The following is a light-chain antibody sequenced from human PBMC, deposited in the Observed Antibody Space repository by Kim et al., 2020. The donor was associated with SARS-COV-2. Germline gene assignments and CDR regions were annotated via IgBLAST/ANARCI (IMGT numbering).Light chain of an antibody. CDR2: WAS. J-gene: IGKJ2*01. CDR3: QQYDSPPYT. CDR1: QSVLYSSNNKNL. V-gene: IGKV4-1*01. Sequence: DIVMTQSPDSLAVSLGERTTINCKSSQSVLYSSNNKNLLGWYQQKPGQPPKLLIYWASTRESGVPDRFSGSGSGTDFTLTISSLQAEDVAVYYCQQYDSPPYTFGQGTKLEI.